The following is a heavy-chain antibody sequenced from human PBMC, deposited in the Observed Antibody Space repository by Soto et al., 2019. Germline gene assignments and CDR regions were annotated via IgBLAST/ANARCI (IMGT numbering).Heavy chain of an antibody. CDR1: GFTFSSYS. D-gene: IGHD3-16*01. Sequence: EVQLVESGGGLVKPGGSLRLSCAAPGFTFSSYSMNWVRQAPGKGLEWVSSISSSSSYIYYADSVKGRFTISRDNAKNSLYLEMSRLRAEATAVYYCAKEAGELTTRSFDYWGQRTLVTVSA. CDR2: ISSSSSYI. V-gene: IGHV3-21*01. J-gene: IGHJ4*02. CDR3: AKEAGELTTRSFDY.